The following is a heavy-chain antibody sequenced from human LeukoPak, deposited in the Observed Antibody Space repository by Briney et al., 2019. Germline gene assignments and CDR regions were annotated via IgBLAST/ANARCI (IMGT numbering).Heavy chain of an antibody. CDR1: GFTFSSYG. D-gene: IGHD6-19*01. Sequence: GGSLRLSCAASGFTFSSYGMHWVRQAPGKGLEWVAVISYDGSNKYYADSVKGRFTISRDNSKNTLYLQMNSLRAEDTAVYYCAKVEYSSGPDDYYYYGMDVWGQGTTVTVSS. CDR2: ISYDGSNK. CDR3: AKVEYSSGPDDYYYYGMDV. V-gene: IGHV3-30*18. J-gene: IGHJ6*02.